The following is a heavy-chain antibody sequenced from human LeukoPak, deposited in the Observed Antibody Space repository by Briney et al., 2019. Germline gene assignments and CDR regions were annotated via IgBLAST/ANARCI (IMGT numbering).Heavy chain of an antibody. J-gene: IGHJ4*02. V-gene: IGHV4-61*02. CDR1: GGSISSGSYY. Sequence: SQTLSLTCTVSGGSISSGSYYWSWIRQPAGKGLEWIGRIHTSGSTNYNPSLKSRVTISVDTSKNQFSLKLSSVTAADTAVYYCARERYYDFWSGYYSEGTYYFDYWGQGTLVTVSS. D-gene: IGHD3-3*01. CDR2: IHTSGST. CDR3: ARERYYDFWSGYYSEGTYYFDY.